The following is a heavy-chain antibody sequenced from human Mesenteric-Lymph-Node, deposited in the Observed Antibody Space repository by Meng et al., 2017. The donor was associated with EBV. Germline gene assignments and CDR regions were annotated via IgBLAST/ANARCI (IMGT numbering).Heavy chain of an antibody. CDR1: GGSVSSGSYY. CDR3: GRGRTYWYFDL. V-gene: IGHV4-61*01. J-gene: IGHJ2*01. Sequence: VQLQESGPGLRKPSETLSLTCTVVGGSVSSGSYYWSWIRQPPGKGLEWIGYIYYSGSANYNPSLKSRVTISVDTSKNQFSLKLSSVTAADTAVYYCGRGRTYWYFDLWGRGTLVTVSS. CDR2: IYYSGSA.